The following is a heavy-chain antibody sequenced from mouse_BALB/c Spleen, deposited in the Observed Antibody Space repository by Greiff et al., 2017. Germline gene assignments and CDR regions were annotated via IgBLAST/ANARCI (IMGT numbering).Heavy chain of an antibody. V-gene: IGHV1-5*01. Sequence: EVKVVESGAELVRPGASVKMSCKASGYTFTSYWMHWVKQRPGQGLEWIGAIYPGNSDTSYNQKFKGKAKLTAVTSTSTAYMELSSLTNEDSAVYYCTREELGLDYWGQGTTLTVSS. CDR1: GYTFTSYW. CDR3: TREELGLDY. D-gene: IGHD4-1*01. J-gene: IGHJ2*01. CDR2: IYPGNSDT.